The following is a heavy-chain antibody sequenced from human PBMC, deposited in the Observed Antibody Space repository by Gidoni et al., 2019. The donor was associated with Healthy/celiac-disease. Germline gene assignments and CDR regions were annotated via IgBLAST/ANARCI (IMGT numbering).Heavy chain of an antibody. CDR1: GFTFSNYG. V-gene: IGHV3-33*01. Sequence: QVQLVESGGGVVQPGRSLRLSCAASGFTFSNYGMHWVRQAPGKGLEWVALIWFDGSNKYYADSVKGRFTISRDNSKNTLYLQMNSLRAEDTAVYYCARDYPCPNYWGQGTLVTVSS. D-gene: IGHD3-16*02. CDR2: IWFDGSNK. J-gene: IGHJ4*02. CDR3: ARDYPCPNY.